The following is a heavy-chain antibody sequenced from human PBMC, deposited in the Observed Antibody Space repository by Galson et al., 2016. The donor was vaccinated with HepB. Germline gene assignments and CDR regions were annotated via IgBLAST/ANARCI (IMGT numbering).Heavy chain of an antibody. J-gene: IGHJ3*01. V-gene: IGHV3-30*04. CDR2: ISHDGRSN. D-gene: IGHD1-26*01. CDR1: GFTFSNYV. Sequence: SLRLSCAASGFTFSNYVMHWVRQAPGKGLEWVAVISHDGRSNYYADSVQGRFSISRDNPKNTVYLQMNRLRTDDRAMYYCARGEWKLPPPVAFDLWGQGTVVTVSS. CDR3: ARGEWKLPPPVAFDL.